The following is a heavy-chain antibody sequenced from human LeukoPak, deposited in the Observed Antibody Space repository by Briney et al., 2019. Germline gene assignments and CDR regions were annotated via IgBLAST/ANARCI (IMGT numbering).Heavy chain of an antibody. Sequence: ASVKVSCKASGYTFTSYGISWVRQAPGQGLEWMGWISAYNGNTNYAQKLQGRVTMTTDTSTSTDYMELRSLRSDDTAVYYCARVGYCSSNSCYYYYYYMDVWGKGTTVTVSS. CDR2: ISAYNGNT. D-gene: IGHD2-2*01. J-gene: IGHJ6*03. V-gene: IGHV1-18*01. CDR1: GYTFTSYG. CDR3: ARVGYCSSNSCYYYYYYMDV.